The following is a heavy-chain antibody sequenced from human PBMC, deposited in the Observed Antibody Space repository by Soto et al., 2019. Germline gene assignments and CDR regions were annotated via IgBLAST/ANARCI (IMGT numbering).Heavy chain of an antibody. CDR3: ARVGDIVATIYYFDY. Sequence: QVQLQESGPGLVKPSQTLSLTCTVSGGSISSGDYYWSWIRQPPGKGLEWIGYIYYSGSTYYNPSLKSRVTISVDTSKNQCSLKLSSVTAADTAVYYCARVGDIVATIYYFDYWGQGTLVTVSS. V-gene: IGHV4-30-4*01. D-gene: IGHD5-12*01. CDR1: GGSISSGDYY. CDR2: IYYSGST. J-gene: IGHJ4*02.